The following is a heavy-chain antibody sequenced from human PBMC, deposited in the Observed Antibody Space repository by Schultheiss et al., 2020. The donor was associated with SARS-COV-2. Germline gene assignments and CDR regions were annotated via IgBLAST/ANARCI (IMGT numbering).Heavy chain of an antibody. CDR1: GYTFTSYY. D-gene: IGHD5-18*01. J-gene: IGHJ3*02. CDR2: INPNSGGT. CDR3: ASKDTAMVHDAFDI. V-gene: IGHV1-2*02. Sequence: ASVKVSCKASGYTFTSYYMHWVRQAPGQGLEWMGWINPNSGGTNYAQKFQGRVTMTRDTSISTAYMELSRLRSDDTAVYYCASKDTAMVHDAFDIWGQGTMVTVSS.